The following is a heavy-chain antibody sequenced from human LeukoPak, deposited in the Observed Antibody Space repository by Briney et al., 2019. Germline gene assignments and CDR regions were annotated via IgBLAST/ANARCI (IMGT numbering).Heavy chain of an antibody. V-gene: IGHV3-23*01. CDR2: INGRGDST. CDR3: ARAAYDSSGYLTL. Sequence: GGSLRLSCAASGFSFSSYAMSWVRQAPGKGLEWVSGINGRGDSTVYADSVKGRFTISRDNSKNTLYLQMNSLRVEDTAVYYCARAAYDSSGYLTLWGQGTLVTVSS. D-gene: IGHD3-22*01. J-gene: IGHJ4*02. CDR1: GFSFSSYA.